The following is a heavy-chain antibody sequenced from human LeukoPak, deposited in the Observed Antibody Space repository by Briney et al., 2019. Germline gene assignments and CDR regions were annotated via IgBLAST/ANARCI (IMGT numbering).Heavy chain of an antibody. J-gene: IGHJ4*02. V-gene: IGHV4-4*02. CDR2: IYDSGTT. Sequence: SETLSLTCAVSGDSISSNNWWSWVRQPPGKGLEWIGEIYDSGTTNYNPSLKSRVTISVDKSKNQFSLKLSSVSAADTAVYYCARAGGRGYCFGGNCYSEDYWGQGTLVTVSS. D-gene: IGHD2-15*01. CDR1: GDSISSNNW. CDR3: ARAGGRGYCFGGNCYSEDY.